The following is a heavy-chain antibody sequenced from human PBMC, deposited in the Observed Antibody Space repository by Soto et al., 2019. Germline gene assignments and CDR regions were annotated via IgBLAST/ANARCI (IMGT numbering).Heavy chain of an antibody. CDR2: IVVGSGNT. CDR3: AARSDYDYVWGSYRYTETLPDY. Sequence: QMQLVQSGPEVKKPGTSVKVSCKASGFTFTSSAVQWVRQARGQRLEWIGWIVVGSGNTNYAQKFQERVTITRDMSTSTADKELSSLRSEDTAVYYCAARSDYDYVWGSYRYTETLPDYWGQGTLVTVSS. CDR1: GFTFTSSA. J-gene: IGHJ4*02. D-gene: IGHD3-16*02. V-gene: IGHV1-58*01.